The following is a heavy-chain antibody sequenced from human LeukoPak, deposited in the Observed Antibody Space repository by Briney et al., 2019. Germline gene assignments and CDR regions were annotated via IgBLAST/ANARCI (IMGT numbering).Heavy chain of an antibody. CDR1: GVPFSNYY. D-gene: IGHD6-19*01. V-gene: IGHV4-34*01. CDR3: TRAVAGHPD. Sequence: SETLSLTCAVSGVPFSNYYWSWVRQSPRQGLEWIGEINHSGYTDYNPSLKSRVTMSIDTSKNQFSLILTSVTAADAGVYYCTRAVAGHPDWGQGTLVTVSS. CDR2: INHSGYT. J-gene: IGHJ4*02.